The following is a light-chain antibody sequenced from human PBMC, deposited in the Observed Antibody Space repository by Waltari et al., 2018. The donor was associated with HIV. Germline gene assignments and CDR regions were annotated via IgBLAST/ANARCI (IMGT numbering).Light chain of an antibody. V-gene: IGKV3-11*01. J-gene: IGKJ4*01. CDR3: QQRRDWPLT. CDR2: DGS. CDR1: QSISGY. Sequence: EIMLAQSPVTLSLSPGERATLFCRANQSISGYLAWYQQKPGQAPRLLIYDGSNRATCVPARFSGSGSETDFTLTISSLEPEDFAVYYCQQRRDWPLTFGGGTKVDIK.